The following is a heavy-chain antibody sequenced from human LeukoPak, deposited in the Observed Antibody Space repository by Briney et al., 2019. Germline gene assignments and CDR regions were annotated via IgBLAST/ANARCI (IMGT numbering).Heavy chain of an antibody. CDR1: GFTFSSYG. Sequence: PGGSLRLSCAASGFTFSSYGTTWVRQAPGKGLEWVSVISGSGGSTNYADSVKGRFTISRDNSKNTLYLEMNSLRAEDTALYYCAKDRGRAVAGSEFDYWGQGTLVTVSS. D-gene: IGHD6-19*01. V-gene: IGHV3-23*01. CDR2: ISGSGGST. J-gene: IGHJ4*02. CDR3: AKDRGRAVAGSEFDY.